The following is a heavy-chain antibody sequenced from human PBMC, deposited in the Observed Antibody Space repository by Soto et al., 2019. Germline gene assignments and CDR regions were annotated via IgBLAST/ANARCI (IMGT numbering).Heavy chain of an antibody. Sequence: ASVKVSCKASGYTFTSYGISWVRQAPGQGLEWMGWISAYNGNTNYAQKLQGRVTMTTDTSTSTAYMELRSLRSDDTAVYYCARDFNLLWFGELDPNGMDVWGQGTTVTVSS. CDR1: GYTFTSYG. D-gene: IGHD3-10*01. J-gene: IGHJ6*02. CDR3: ARDFNLLWFGELDPNGMDV. CDR2: ISAYNGNT. V-gene: IGHV1-18*01.